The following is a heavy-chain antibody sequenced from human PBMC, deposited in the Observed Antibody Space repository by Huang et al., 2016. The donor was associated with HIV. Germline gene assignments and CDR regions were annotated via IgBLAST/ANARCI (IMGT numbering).Heavy chain of an antibody. J-gene: IGHJ4*02. Sequence: QVQLVQSGAEVKKPGSSVKVSCKASGGSFSNHVFSWVRQGPGQGLEGMGGSSPILGTTSDAQKFRGGGGGGGDESTGTAYLELSSLRSEDTAVYFCARESNIVVVPHTIKFFDYWGQGTLVTVSS. D-gene: IGHD2-2*01. CDR3: ARESNIVVVPHTIKFFDY. CDR2: SSPILGTT. CDR1: GGSFSNHV. V-gene: IGHV1-69*01.